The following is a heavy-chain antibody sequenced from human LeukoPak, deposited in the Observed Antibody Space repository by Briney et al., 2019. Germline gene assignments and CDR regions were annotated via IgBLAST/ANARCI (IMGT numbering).Heavy chain of an antibody. D-gene: IGHD3-9*01. CDR2: IYYNDDK. Sequence: SGPTLVKPTQTLTLTCTFSDFSLSTPGMGVGWIRQPPGKALEWLAFIYYNDDKRYGPSLRSRLTITRDTSKNQVVLAMTNMDPVDTATYYCAHLVVTIDWRSYFDYWGQGALVTVSS. CDR1: DFSLSTPGMG. V-gene: IGHV2-5*01. CDR3: AHLVVTIDWRSYFDY. J-gene: IGHJ4*02.